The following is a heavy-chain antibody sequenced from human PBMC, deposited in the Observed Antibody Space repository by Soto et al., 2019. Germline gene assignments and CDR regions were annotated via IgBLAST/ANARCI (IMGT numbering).Heavy chain of an antibody. CDR3: TKDRLIDTTGYLFASDY. CDR2: ISGSGGST. V-gene: IGHV3-23*01. D-gene: IGHD3-22*01. J-gene: IGHJ4*02. CDR1: GFTFSIYA. Sequence: GGSLRLSCAASGFTFSIYAMNWVRQAPGKGLEWASSISGSGGSTYYADSVKGRFTISRDNSKTTLYLQMNSLRAEDTAVYYCTKDRLIDTTGYLFASDYWGQGTLVTVSS.